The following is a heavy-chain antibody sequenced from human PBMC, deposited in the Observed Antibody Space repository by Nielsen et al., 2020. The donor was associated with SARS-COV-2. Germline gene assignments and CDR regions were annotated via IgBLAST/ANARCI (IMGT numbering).Heavy chain of an antibody. Sequence: WVRQAPGQGLEWMGWISAYNGNTNYAQKLQGRVTMTTDTSTSTAYMELSRLRSDDTAVYDCARDYSRYYDILTGYYSPYYYGMDVWGQGTTVTVSS. J-gene: IGHJ6*02. CDR3: ARDYSRYYDILTGYYSPYYYGMDV. D-gene: IGHD3-9*01. V-gene: IGHV1-18*01. CDR2: ISAYNGNT.